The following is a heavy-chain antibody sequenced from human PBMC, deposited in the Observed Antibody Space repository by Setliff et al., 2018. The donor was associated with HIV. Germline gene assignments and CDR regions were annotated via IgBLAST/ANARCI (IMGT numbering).Heavy chain of an antibody. CDR2: IYTSGST. J-gene: IGHJ4*02. V-gene: IGHV4-4*09. CDR1: GGSFNDYY. CDR3: EVAGQ. Sequence: SETLSLTCTVSGGSFNDYYRSWIRQPPGKGLEWIGYIYTSGSTNYNPSLKSRVTISVDTSKNQFSLKLRSVTAADTAVYYCEVAGQWGQGTLVTVSS. D-gene: IGHD6-19*01.